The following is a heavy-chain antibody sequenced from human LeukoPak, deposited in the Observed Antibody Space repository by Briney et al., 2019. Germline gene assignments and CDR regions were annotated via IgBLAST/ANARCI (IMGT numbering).Heavy chain of an antibody. CDR1: GFTLSNYD. J-gene: IGHJ5*02. V-gene: IGHV3-13*01. CDR2: IGTDGDT. CDR3: ARGGKGRGFDP. Sequence: GGSLRLSCVGSGFTLSNYDMHWVRQATGKGLEWVSSIGTDGDTYYSGPVKGRFTISRESAKNSVYLQMNSLRAGDTAVYYCARGGKGRGFDPWGQGTLVTVSS. D-gene: IGHD6-25*01.